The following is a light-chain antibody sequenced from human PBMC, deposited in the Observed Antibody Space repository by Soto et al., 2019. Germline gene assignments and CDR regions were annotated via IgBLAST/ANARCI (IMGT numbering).Light chain of an antibody. V-gene: IGKV3-11*01. CDR2: DAA. CDR1: QSVRSY. CDR3: QQRSNWLL. J-gene: IGKJ3*01. Sequence: EIVLTQSPATLSFARGERATLSCRANQSVRSYLAWYQQKPGQAPRLLIYDAANWATGIPARFSGSGSGTDFPLPISRLEPEDFAVYYCQQRSNWLLFVPGTKGDIQ.